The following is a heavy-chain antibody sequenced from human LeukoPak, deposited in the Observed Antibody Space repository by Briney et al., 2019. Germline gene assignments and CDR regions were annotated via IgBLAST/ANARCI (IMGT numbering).Heavy chain of an antibody. J-gene: IGHJ5*02. CDR3: ARRGSFNWFDP. Sequence: PSETLSPTCTVSGGSISNYYWNWIRQPPGKGLEWIGYIYYSGTTNYNPSLKSRVTISVDTSKNQFSLKLSSVTAADTAVYYCARRGSFNWFDPWGQGTLVTVSS. D-gene: IGHD3-10*01. CDR1: GGSISNYY. V-gene: IGHV4-59*01. CDR2: IYYSGTT.